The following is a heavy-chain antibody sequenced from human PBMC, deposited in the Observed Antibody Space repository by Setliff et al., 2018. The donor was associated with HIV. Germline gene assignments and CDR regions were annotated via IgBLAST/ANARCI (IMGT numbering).Heavy chain of an antibody. CDR2: ISSSGVM. Sequence: GGSLRLSCAASGFTFSAYSMNWVRQAPGKGLEWISYISSSGVMYYADSVRGRFTISRDNGKNSLYLQMNSLRAEDTAVYYCANYFRGSARYYFEYWGQGTPVTSPQ. V-gene: IGHV3-48*01. CDR1: GFTFSAYS. J-gene: IGHJ4*02. CDR3: ANYFRGSARYYFEY. D-gene: IGHD3-16*02.